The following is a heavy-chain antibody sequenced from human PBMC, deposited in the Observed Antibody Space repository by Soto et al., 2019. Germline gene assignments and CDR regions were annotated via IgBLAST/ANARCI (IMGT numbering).Heavy chain of an antibody. J-gene: IGHJ4*02. CDR2: ISGSGGST. D-gene: IGHD6-13*01. V-gene: IGHV3-23*01. CDR1: GFTFSSYA. CDR3: AKDPRSSWYGDY. Sequence: PGGSLRLSCAASGFTFSSYAMSWVRQAPGKGLEWVSAISGSGGSTYYADSVKGRFTISRDNSKNTLYLQMNSRRAEDTAGYYCAKDPRSSWYGDYWGQGTLVTVSS.